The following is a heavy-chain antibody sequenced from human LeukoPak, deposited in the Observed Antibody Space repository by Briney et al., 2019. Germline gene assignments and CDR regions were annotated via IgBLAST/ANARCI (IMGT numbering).Heavy chain of an antibody. CDR3: TPAITGTTWADP. CDR2: IKSKTDGGTT. V-gene: IGHV3-15*01. CDR1: GFTFSNAW. Sequence: GGSLRLSCAASGFTFSNAWMSWVRQAPGKGLEWVGRIKSKTDGGTTDYAAPVKGRSTISRDHSKNTLYLQMNRLKTEDTAVYYCTPAITGTTWADPWGQGTLVTVSS. J-gene: IGHJ5*02. D-gene: IGHD1-7*01.